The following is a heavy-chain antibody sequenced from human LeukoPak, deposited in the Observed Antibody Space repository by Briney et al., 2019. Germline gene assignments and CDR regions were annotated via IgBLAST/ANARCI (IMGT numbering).Heavy chain of an antibody. V-gene: IGHV1-2*02. CDR2: INPNSGAT. J-gene: IGHJ4*02. Sequence: ASVKVSCKASGYTFTSYALSWVRQAPGQGLEWMGWINPNSGATNYAQKFQGRVTMTRDTSISTAYMELSRLKYDDTAVYYCARATVHSGWDFDYWGQGTLVTVSS. D-gene: IGHD6-19*01. CDR1: GYTFTSYA. CDR3: ARATVHSGWDFDY.